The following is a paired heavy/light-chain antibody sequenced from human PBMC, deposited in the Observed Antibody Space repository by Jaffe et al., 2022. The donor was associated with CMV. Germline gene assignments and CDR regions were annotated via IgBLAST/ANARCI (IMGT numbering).Heavy chain of an antibody. D-gene: IGHD2-15*01. Sequence: EVQLVQSGAEVKKPGESLKISCKGSGYSFTSYWIGWVRQMPGKGLEWMGIIYPGDSDTRYSPSFQGQVTISADKSISTAYLQWSSLKASDTAMYYCARRARDDIVVVVAELRDFLDDAFDIWGQGTMVTVSS. CDR2: IYPGDSDT. CDR1: GYSFTSYW. V-gene: IGHV5-51*01. J-gene: IGHJ3*02. CDR3: ARRARDDIVVVVAELRDFLDDAFDI.
Light chain of an antibody. Sequence: SYVLTQPPSVSVAPGKTARITCGGNNIGSKSVHWYQQKPGQAPVLVIYYDSDRPSGIPERFSGSNSGNTATLTISRVEAGDEADYYCQVWDSSSDHPYVVFGGGTKLTVL. V-gene: IGLV3-21*04. J-gene: IGLJ2*01. CDR1: NIGSKS. CDR3: QVWDSSSDHPYVV. CDR2: YDS.